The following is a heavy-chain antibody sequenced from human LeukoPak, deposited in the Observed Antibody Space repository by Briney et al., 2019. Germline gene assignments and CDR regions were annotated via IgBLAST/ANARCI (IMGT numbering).Heavy chain of an antibody. CDR1: GFTFSSYA. J-gene: IGHJ4*02. D-gene: IGHD1-26*01. CDR3: ARDHLVGHDY. V-gene: IGHV3-30-3*01. Sequence: GGSLRLSCAASGFTFSSYAMHWVRQAPGKGLEWVAVISYDGSNKYYADSVKGRFTISRDNSKNTLYLQMNSLRAEDTAVYYCARDHLVGHDYWGQGTLVTVSS. CDR2: ISYDGSNK.